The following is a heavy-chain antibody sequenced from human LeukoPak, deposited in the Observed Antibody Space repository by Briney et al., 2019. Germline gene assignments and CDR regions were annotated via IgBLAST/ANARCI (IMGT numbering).Heavy chain of an antibody. CDR1: GFTFSSYE. J-gene: IGHJ4*02. V-gene: IGHV3-48*03. D-gene: IGHD1-1*01. CDR3: TRVTSWRTGFDY. CDR2: ISSSGSTI. Sequence: GGSLRLSCAASGFTFSSYEMNWVRQAPGKGLEWVSYISSSGSTIYYADSVKGRFTISRDNAKNCLYLQMNSLTVEDTALYYCTRVTSWRTGFDYWGQGTLVTVSS.